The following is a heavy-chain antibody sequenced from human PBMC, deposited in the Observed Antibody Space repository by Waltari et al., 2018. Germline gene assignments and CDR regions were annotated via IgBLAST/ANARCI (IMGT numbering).Heavy chain of an antibody. CDR1: GFTFRPFG. CDR2: IWFDGSDK. J-gene: IGHJ4*02. V-gene: IGHV3-30*02. Sequence: QVNLVESGGGVVQPGGSLRLACATSGFTFRPFGRHGVRQAPGKGLEWVALIWFDGSDKFYADSVRGRFTISRDNSARTLYLDMDSLRLDDTAMYYCAKDAFGNTYLDFWGQGTLVTVSS. D-gene: IGHD2-2*02. CDR3: AKDAFGNTYLDF.